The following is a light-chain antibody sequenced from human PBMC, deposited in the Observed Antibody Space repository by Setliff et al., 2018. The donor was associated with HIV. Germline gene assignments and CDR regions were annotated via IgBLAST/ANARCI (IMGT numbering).Light chain of an antibody. CDR1: SSDVGSYNY. CDR3: SSYTSSSLYV. CDR2: EVS. Sequence: QSALTQPASMSGSPGQSITISCTGTSSDVGSYNYVSWYQQHPGKAPKLMIYEVSNRPSGVSNRFSGSKSGNTASLTISGLQAEDEADYYCSSYTSSSLYVFGTGTKVTVL. V-gene: IGLV2-14*01. J-gene: IGLJ1*01.